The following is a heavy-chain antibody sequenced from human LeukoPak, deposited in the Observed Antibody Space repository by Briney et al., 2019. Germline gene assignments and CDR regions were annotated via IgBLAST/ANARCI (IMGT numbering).Heavy chain of an antibody. Sequence: SETLSLTCTVSGGSISSSSYYWGWIRQPPGKGLEWIGSIYYSGSTYYNPSLKSRVTISVDTSKNQFSLKLSSVTAADTAVYYCARATHSSSWYWFDPWGQGTLVTVSS. D-gene: IGHD6-13*01. CDR3: ARATHSSSWYWFDP. CDR1: GGSISSSSYY. J-gene: IGHJ5*02. CDR2: IYYSGST. V-gene: IGHV4-39*07.